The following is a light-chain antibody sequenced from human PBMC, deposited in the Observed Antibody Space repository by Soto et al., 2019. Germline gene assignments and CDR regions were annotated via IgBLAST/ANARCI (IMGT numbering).Light chain of an antibody. CDR1: QGMSSR. V-gene: IGKV1-12*01. J-gene: IGKJ1*01. CDR2: DVF. CDR3: QQPTEGFSWT. Sequence: DIQMTQSPSSVSASVGDRVTITCRASQGMSSRLSWYQQKPGRAPQLLIYDVFTLQSGVPSRFSGSGSGTDFTLTISSLQPEDFATYYCQQPTEGFSWTFGQGTKVEMK.